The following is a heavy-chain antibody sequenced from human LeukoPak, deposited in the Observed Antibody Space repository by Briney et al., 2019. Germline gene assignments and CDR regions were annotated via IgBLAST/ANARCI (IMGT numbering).Heavy chain of an antibody. CDR3: ARDVGATDAFDI. CDR1: GYTFTGYY. J-gene: IGHJ3*02. D-gene: IGHD1-26*01. V-gene: IGHV1-2*06. Sequence: ASVKVSCKASGYTFTGYYMHWVRQAPGQGPEWMGRINPNSGGTNYAQEFQGRVTMTRDTSISTAYMELSRLRSDDTAVYYCARDVGATDAFDIWGQGTMVTVSS. CDR2: INPNSGGT.